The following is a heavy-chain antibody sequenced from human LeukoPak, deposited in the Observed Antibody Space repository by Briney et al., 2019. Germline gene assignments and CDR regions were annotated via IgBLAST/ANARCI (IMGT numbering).Heavy chain of an antibody. CDR1: GGSITSTNW. CDR2: VYHSGST. Sequence: PSGTLSLTCAVSGGSITSTNWWSWVRQPPGKGLEWIGEVYHSGSTNYNPSLKSRVTISVDKSKNQFSLKLSSVTAADTAVYYCARDRGYSYGLEADYWGQGTLVTVSS. V-gene: IGHV4-4*02. D-gene: IGHD5-18*01. J-gene: IGHJ4*02. CDR3: ARDRGYSYGLEADY.